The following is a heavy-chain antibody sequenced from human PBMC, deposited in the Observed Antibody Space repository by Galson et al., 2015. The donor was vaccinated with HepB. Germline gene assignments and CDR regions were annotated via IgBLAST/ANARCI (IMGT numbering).Heavy chain of an antibody. D-gene: IGHD3-22*01. J-gene: IGHJ4*02. V-gene: IGHV3-33*06. CDR2: IWYDGSNK. CDR3: AKDGDYYDSSGYYYYIGYFDY. Sequence: SLRLSCAASGFTFSSYGMHWVRQAPGKGLEWVAVIWYDGSNKYYADSVKGRLTISRDNSKNTLYLQMNSLRAEDTAVYYCAKDGDYYDSSGYYYYIGYFDYWGQGTLVTVSS. CDR1: GFTFSSYG.